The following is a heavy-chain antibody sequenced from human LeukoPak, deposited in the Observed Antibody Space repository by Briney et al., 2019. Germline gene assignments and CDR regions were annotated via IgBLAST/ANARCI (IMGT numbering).Heavy chain of an antibody. J-gene: IGHJ6*03. CDR2: ISSSSSTI. CDR1: GFTFSSYS. D-gene: IGHD6-19*01. V-gene: IGHV3-48*01. CDR3: ARIDLMGSGWRRGYYYYMDV. Sequence: GGSLRLSCAASGFTFSSYSMNWVRKAPGKGLEWVSYISSSSSTIYYADSEKGRFTIFRDNAKNSLYLQMNSLRAEDAAVYYCARIDLMGSGWRRGYYYYMDVWGKGTTVTVSS.